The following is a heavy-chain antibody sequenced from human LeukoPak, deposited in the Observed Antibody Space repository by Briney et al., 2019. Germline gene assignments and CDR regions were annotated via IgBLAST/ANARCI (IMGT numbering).Heavy chain of an antibody. Sequence: SETLSLTCTVSGGSISSGDYYWSWIRQPPGKGLEWIGEINHSGSTNYNPSLKSRVTISVDTSKNQFSLKLSSVTAADTAVYYCARGYSSSWYVWTHNWFDPWGQGTLVTVSS. CDR1: GGSISSGDYY. D-gene: IGHD6-13*01. CDR2: INHSGST. J-gene: IGHJ5*02. CDR3: ARGYSSSWYVWTHNWFDP. V-gene: IGHV4-39*07.